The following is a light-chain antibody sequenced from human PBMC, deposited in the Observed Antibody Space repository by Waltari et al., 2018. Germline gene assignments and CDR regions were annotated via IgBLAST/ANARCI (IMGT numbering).Light chain of an antibody. CDR2: KDS. Sequence: SYELTQPSSVSVSPGQTAKITCSGDVLKKKYARWFQQKPGQAPVLMIYKDSARPSRIPERFSGSSSGATVTLTITGAQVEDEADYYCYSSTDNSGIFGGGTTLTVL. CDR1: VLKKKY. V-gene: IGLV3-27*01. J-gene: IGLJ2*01. CDR3: YSSTDNSGI.